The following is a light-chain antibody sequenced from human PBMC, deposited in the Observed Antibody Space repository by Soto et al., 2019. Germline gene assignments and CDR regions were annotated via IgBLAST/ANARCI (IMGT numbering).Light chain of an antibody. J-gene: IGKJ2*02. CDR2: AAS. V-gene: IGKV1-39*01. Sequence: DIQMTQSPSSLSASVGDRVTITCLASQSISSYLNWYQQKPGKAPKLLIYAASSLPSGVPSRFSGSGSGTDFTLTISSLQPDDVATYYCQQSYSTPRTFGQGTKLEIK. CDR3: QQSYSTPRT. CDR1: QSISSY.